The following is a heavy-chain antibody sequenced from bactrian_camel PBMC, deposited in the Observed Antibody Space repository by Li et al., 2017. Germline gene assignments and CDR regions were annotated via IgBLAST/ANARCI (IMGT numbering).Heavy chain of an antibody. V-gene: IGHV3S9*01. CDR1: GYTYSSSC. CDR2: IESDGST. D-gene: IGHD6*01. J-gene: IGHJ4*01. Sequence: HVQLVESGGGSVQAGGSLRLTCVASGYTYSSSCMGWFRQIPDREREGVAGIESDGSTSYADSVKGRFTISQDSAKNTLYLQMTSLTPEDTAMYYCSAAVLFASSLDTPPCTGIARVYEHNYWGQGTQVTVS. CDR3: SAAVLFASSLDTPPCTGIARVYEHNY.